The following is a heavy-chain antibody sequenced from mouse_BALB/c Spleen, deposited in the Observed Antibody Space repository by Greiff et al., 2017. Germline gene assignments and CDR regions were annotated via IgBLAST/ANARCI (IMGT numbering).Heavy chain of an antibody. CDR2: INPSNGRT. D-gene: IGHD2-14*01. CDR1: GYTFTSYW. Sequence: VQLQQPGAELVKPGASVKLSCKASGYTFTSYWMHWVKQRPGQGLEWIGEINPSNGRTNYNEKFKSKATLTVDKSSSTAYMQLSSLTSEDSAVYYCATWTGTLYCDYWGQGTTLTVSS. V-gene: IGHV1S81*02. J-gene: IGHJ2*01. CDR3: ATWTGTLYCDY.